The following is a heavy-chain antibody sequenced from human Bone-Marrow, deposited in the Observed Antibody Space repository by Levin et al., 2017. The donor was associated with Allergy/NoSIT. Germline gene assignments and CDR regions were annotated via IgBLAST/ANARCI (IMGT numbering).Heavy chain of an antibody. J-gene: IGHJ6*02. CDR3: ARTGYTYGLSYYGMDV. Sequence: SETLSLTCTVSDGSFSPYFWSWIRQSPGKGLEWIGYMYYSGSTEYNPSLKSRVTISRDTSTNQFSLKLSSVTAADTAVYYCARTGYTYGLSYYGMDVWGQGTTVTVSS. V-gene: IGHV4-59*01. CDR2: MYYSGST. D-gene: IGHD5-18*01. CDR1: DGSFSPYF.